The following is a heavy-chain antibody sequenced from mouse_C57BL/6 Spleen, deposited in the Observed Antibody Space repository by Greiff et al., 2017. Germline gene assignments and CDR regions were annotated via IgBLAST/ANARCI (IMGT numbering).Heavy chain of an antibody. Sequence: QVQLKQSGAELVKPGASVKLSCKASGYTFTEYTIHWVKQRSGQGLEWIGWFYPGSGSIKYNEKFKDKATLTADKSSSTVYMELSRLTSEDSAVXFCARHEDDSRSDYYAMDYWGQGTSVTVSS. CDR1: GYTFTEYT. CDR2: FYPGSGSI. J-gene: IGHJ4*01. V-gene: IGHV1-62-2*01. D-gene: IGHD2-4*01. CDR3: ARHEDDSRSDYYAMDY.